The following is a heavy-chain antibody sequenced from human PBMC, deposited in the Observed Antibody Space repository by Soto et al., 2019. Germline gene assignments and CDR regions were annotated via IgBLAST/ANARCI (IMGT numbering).Heavy chain of an antibody. CDR3: ARSYGSTTENYYYYGMDV. CDR2: IIPIFGTA. D-gene: IGHD3-16*01. J-gene: IGHJ6*02. V-gene: IGHV1-69*13. Sequence: GASVKVSCKASGYTFTGYYMHWVRQAPGQGLEWMGGIIPIFGTANYAQKFQGRVTITADESTSTAYMELSSLRSEDTAVYYCARSYGSTTENYYYYGMDVWGQGTTVTVSS. CDR1: GYTFTGYY.